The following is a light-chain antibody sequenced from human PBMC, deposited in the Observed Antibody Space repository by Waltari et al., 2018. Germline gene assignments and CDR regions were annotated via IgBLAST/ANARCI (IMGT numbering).Light chain of an antibody. CDR3: QQYNDWPRT. V-gene: IGKV3-15*01. J-gene: IGKJ1*01. Sequence: EIVMTQSPGTLSMSPGERATLSCRASQSINTNLAWYQQKPGQSPRLVIYAASTRATGLPARFSGSGSGTEFTLTISSLQSEDVAVYYCQQYNDWPRTFGQGTKVEIK. CDR1: QSINTN. CDR2: AAS.